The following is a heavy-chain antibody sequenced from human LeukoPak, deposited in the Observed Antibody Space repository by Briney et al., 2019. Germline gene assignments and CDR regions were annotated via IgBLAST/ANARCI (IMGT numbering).Heavy chain of an antibody. D-gene: IGHD3-10*01. V-gene: IGHV4-4*07. CDR2: IYTSGST. CDR3: ARDRRITMVRGALGWLDP. J-gene: IGHJ5*02. CDR1: GGSISSYY. Sequence: SETLSLTCTVSGGSISSYYWSWIRQPAGKGLEWIGRIYTSGSTNYNPSLKSRVTMSVDTSKNQFSLKLSSVTAADTAVYYCARDRRITMVRGALGWLDPWGQGTLVTVSS.